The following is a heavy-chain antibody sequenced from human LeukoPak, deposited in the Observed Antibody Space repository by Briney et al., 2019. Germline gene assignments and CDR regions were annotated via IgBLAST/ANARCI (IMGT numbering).Heavy chain of an antibody. CDR3: ARGAEWRDY. D-gene: IGHD3-3*01. CDR1: GSSFSEYW. V-gene: IGHV3-7*01. Sequence: GGSLRLSCGASGSSFSEYWMSWVRQAPGKGLEWVANIKYDGSDKNYVESVKGRFIISRDNAEKAGYLQMNSLRVDDTAVYYCARGAEWRDYWGQGTLVTVSS. J-gene: IGHJ4*02. CDR2: IKYDGSDK.